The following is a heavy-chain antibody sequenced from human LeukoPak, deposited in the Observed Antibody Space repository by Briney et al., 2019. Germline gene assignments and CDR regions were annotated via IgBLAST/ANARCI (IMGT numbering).Heavy chain of an antibody. J-gene: IGHJ4*02. Sequence: GGSLRLSCAASGFTFTNYWMHWVRQAPGMGLVWVSRLPPDELGIIYADSVKGRFTVSRDNAKNTVYLQMNSLRAEDTAVYYCAKAVVRYSSSWYYFDYWGQGTLVTVSS. V-gene: IGHV3-74*01. D-gene: IGHD6-13*01. CDR3: AKAVVRYSSSWYYFDY. CDR1: GFTFTNYW. CDR2: LPPDELGI.